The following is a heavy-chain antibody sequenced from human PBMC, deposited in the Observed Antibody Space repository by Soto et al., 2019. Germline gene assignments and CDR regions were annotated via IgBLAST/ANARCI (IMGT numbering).Heavy chain of an antibody. CDR2: IWYDGSNK. CDR3: AGYCSGGSCAHVYYYGMDV. D-gene: IGHD2-15*01. V-gene: IGHV3-33*01. J-gene: IGHJ6*02. CDR1: GFTFSSYG. Sequence: GGSLRLSCAASGFTFSSYGMHWVRQAPGKGLEWVAVIWYDGSNKYYADSVKGRFTISRDNSKNTLYLQMNSLRAEDTAVYYCAGYCSGGSCAHVYYYGMDVWGQGTTVTVSS.